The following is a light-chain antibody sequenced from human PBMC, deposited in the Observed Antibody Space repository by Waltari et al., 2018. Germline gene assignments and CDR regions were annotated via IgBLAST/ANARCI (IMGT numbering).Light chain of an antibody. V-gene: IGKV4-1*01. CDR3: QQYYSTPLT. CDR1: QSVLYSSNNKNY. J-gene: IGKJ4*01. Sequence: ATINCKSSQSVLYSSNNKNYFAWYQQKPGQPPKLLIYWASTRESGVPDRFSGSGSGTDFTLTISSLQAEDVAVYYCQQYYSTPLTFGGGTKVEIK. CDR2: WAS.